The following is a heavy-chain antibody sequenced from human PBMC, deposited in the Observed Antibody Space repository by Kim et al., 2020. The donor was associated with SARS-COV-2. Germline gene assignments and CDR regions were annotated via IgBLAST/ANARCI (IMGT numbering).Heavy chain of an antibody. CDR3: ARLQNSWNYPFDY. D-gene: IGHD1-7*01. CDR1: GASISSYY. J-gene: IGHJ4*02. V-gene: IGHV4-59*01. CDR2: IYYNGSP. Sequence: SETLSLTCTVSGASISSYYWSWIRQPPGKGLEWIGYIYYNGSPTYKLSLKSRVTISIDTTKNQFSLNLSSMTPADTAVYYCARLQNSWNYPFDYWGQGTLVTVSS.